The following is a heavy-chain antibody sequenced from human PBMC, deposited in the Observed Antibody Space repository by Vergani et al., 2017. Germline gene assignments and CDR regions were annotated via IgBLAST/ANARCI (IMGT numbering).Heavy chain of an antibody. J-gene: IGHJ5*02. V-gene: IGHV4-30-2*06. CDR1: GGSISSGGNS. Sequence: QLQLQESGSGLVKPSQTLSLTCAVSGGSISSGGNSWSWIRQSPGKGLEWIGYIYQSGSTYYNPSLKSRVTISVDRSKNQFSLKLSSVTAADTAVYYCARDYYDTSGYSWFDPWGQGTLVTVSS. CDR3: ARDYYDTSGYSWFDP. CDR2: IYQSGST. D-gene: IGHD3-22*01.